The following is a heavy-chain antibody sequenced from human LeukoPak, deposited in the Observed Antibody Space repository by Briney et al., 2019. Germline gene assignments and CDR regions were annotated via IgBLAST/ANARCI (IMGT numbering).Heavy chain of an antibody. CDR2: IYLLNSDT. CDR3: ARHPAFGGVISIDY. D-gene: IGHD3-16*02. J-gene: IGHJ4*02. V-gene: IGHV5-51*01. CDR1: GYSFPNYW. Sequence: GESLKISCKGSGYSFPNYWINWVRQMPGKGLEWMGVIYLLNSDTRYSPSFQGRVTISADKSISTAYLQWSGLEASDTAMYYCARHPAFGGVISIDYWGQGTLVTVSS.